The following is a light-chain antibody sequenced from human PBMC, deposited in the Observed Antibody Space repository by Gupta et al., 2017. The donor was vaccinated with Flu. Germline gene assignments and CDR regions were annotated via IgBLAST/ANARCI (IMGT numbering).Light chain of an antibody. J-gene: IGKJ2*01. CDR3: QHYGSSPYT. Sequence: GTLSLSPGESATLSCRASQSVSSSYLAWYQQKPGQAPRLLIYGASSRATGIPDRFSGSGSGTDFTLTISRLEPEDFAMYYCQHYGSSPYTFGQGTKLEIK. V-gene: IGKV3-20*01. CDR2: GAS. CDR1: QSVSSSY.